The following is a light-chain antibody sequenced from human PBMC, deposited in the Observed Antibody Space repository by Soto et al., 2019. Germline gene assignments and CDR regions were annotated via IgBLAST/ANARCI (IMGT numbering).Light chain of an antibody. CDR1: QSVSSY. J-gene: IGKJ1*01. Sequence: EIVLTQSPATLSLSPGERATLSCRASQSVSSYLAWYQQKPGQAPRLLIYDASNRATGIPARFSGSGSGTDFTLTISSLEPEDFAVYYCQQRSNWPWTFGQETKVDI. V-gene: IGKV3-11*01. CDR2: DAS. CDR3: QQRSNWPWT.